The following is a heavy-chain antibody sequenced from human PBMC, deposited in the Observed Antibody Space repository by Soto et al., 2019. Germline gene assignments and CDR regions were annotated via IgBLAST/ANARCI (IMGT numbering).Heavy chain of an antibody. CDR1: GGSISSYY. CDR3: ARGRFDP. CDR2: IYYSGST. V-gene: IGHV4-59*01. D-gene: IGHD6-13*01. J-gene: IGHJ5*02. Sequence: SETLSLTCTVSGGSISSYYWSWIRQPPGKGLEWIGYIYYSGSTNYNPSLKSRVTISVDTSKNQFSLKLSSVTAADTAVYYCARGRFDPWGQGTLVTV.